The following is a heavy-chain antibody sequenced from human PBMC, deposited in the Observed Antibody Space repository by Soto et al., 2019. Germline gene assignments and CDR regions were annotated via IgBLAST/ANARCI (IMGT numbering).Heavy chain of an antibody. J-gene: IGHJ4*02. D-gene: IGHD1-20*01. Sequence: PSETLSLTCACSGGSSSGRDYYWGWLLQSPGRGAEWIGSVFYTGFTYYNPYLESRVSVSVDTSKNQFSLKVSAVTAADTAVYYCASSQKGYNWNYFDHWGQGALVTVSS. V-gene: IGHV4-39*01. CDR1: GGSSSGRDYY. CDR2: VFYTGFT. CDR3: ASSQKGYNWNYFDH.